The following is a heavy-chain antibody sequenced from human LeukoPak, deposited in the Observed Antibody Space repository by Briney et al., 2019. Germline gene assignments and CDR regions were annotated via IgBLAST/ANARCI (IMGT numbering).Heavy chain of an antibody. CDR2: IIPIFGTA. D-gene: IGHD3-10*01. J-gene: IGHJ4*02. CDR3: ARELASPDYYGSGSSPGYFDY. CDR1: GGTFSSYA. V-gene: IGHV1-69*13. Sequence: SVKVSCKASGGTFSSYAISWVRQAPGQGLEWMEGIIPIFGTANYAQKFQGRVTITADESTSTAYMELSSLRSEDTAVYYCARELASPDYYGSGSSPGYFDYWGQGTLVTVSS.